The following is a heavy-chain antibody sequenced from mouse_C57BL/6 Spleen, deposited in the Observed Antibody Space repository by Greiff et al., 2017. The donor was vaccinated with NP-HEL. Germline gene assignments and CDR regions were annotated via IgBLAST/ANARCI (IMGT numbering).Heavy chain of an antibody. CDR3: ARRGAQGGFAY. V-gene: IGHV1-80*01. CDR1: GYAFSSYW. Sequence: VQLQQSGAELVKPGASVKISCKASGYAFSSYWMNWVKQRPGKGLEWIGQIYPGDGDTNYNGKFKGKATLTADKSSSTAYMQLSSLTSEDSADYFCARRGAQGGFAYWGQGTLVTVSA. J-gene: IGHJ3*01. CDR2: IYPGDGDT.